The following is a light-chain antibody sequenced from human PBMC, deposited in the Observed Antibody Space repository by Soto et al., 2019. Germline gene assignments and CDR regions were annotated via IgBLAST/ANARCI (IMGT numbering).Light chain of an antibody. J-gene: IGKJ4*01. CDR2: WAS. Sequence: DFVMTQAPDSLTASLGERATINCKSSQSVLWSNNTNHLAWYQQKPGQSPKLLIYWASTRESGVPGRFSGSGSCTDFTPAITTLQAEDVPVYYYEQYYNTPFTFGGGTKVESK. CDR1: QSVLWSNNTNH. V-gene: IGKV4-1*01. CDR3: EQYYNTPFT.